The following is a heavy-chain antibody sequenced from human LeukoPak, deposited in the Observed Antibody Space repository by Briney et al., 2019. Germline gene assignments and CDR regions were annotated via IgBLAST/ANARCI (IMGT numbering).Heavy chain of an antibody. CDR2: ISGSSTYT. D-gene: IGHD3-10*01. Sequence: PGGSLRLSCAASGFTFSDYYMAWIRQAPGKGLEWVSYISGSSTYTNYADSVKGRFTISRDNAKNSLYLQMNSLRAEDTAMYYCARDDRFRQLLSDYWGQGALVTVSS. CDR1: GFTFSDYY. V-gene: IGHV3-11*05. CDR3: ARDDRFRQLLSDY. J-gene: IGHJ4*02.